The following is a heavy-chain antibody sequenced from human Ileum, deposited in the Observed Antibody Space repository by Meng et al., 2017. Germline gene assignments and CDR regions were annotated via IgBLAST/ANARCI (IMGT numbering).Heavy chain of an antibody. CDR2: IYHSGTT. D-gene: IGHD3-22*01. Sequence: QMQVQESGPGLVKPSGTLSLTCTVSGGSGDPFSSATWWSWVRQSPGKGLEWIGEIYHSGTTTDYNPSFKSRVTISVDQSKNQFSLRLSSVTAADTAVYYCATRYHDSSPFDPWGQGTLVTVSS. CDR1: GGSGDPFSSATW. J-gene: IGHJ5*02. V-gene: IGHV4-4*02. CDR3: ATRYHDSSPFDP.